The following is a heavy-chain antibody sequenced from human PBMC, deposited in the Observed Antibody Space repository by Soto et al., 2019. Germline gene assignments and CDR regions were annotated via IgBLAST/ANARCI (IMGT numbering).Heavy chain of an antibody. CDR3: ARLEGLATISYYFDF. J-gene: IGHJ4*02. D-gene: IGHD3-9*01. Sequence: SETLSLTCSVSDDSINSDKYYWGWIRQPPGKSLEWIGSIYYRVNAYYNPSLQTRVTISLDKSKSQFSLKLNSVTAADSAVYFCARLEGLATISYYFDFWGPGALVTVSS. CDR2: IYYRVNA. V-gene: IGHV4-39*01. CDR1: DDSINSDKYY.